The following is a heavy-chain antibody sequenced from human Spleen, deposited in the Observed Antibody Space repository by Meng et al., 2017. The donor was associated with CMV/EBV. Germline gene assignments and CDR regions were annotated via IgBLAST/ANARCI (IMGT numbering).Heavy chain of an antibody. CDR3: ARALAEAGMALDY. V-gene: IGHV5-51*01. D-gene: IGHD6-13*01. CDR1: GYSFTNYW. J-gene: IGHJ4*02. CDR2: IYPGDSDT. Sequence: KVSCKGSGYSFTNYWIGWVRQMPGKGLEWMGIIYPGDSDTRYSPSFQGQVTISADKSISTAYLQWSSLKVSDTAMYYCARALAEAGMALDYWGQGTLVTVSS.